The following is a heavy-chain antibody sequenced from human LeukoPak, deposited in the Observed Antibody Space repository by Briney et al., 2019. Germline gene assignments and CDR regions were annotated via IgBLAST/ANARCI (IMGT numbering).Heavy chain of an antibody. D-gene: IGHD3-3*01. CDR2: IYTSGST. J-gene: IGHJ3*02. CDR3: ARARGWRDAFDI. V-gene: IGHV4-61*02. CDR1: GGSISSGSYY. Sequence: SETLSLTCTVSGGSISSGSYYWSWIRQPAGKGLEWIGRIYTSGSTNYNPSLKSRVTMSVDTSKNQFSLKLSSVTAADTAVYYCARARGWRDAFDIWGQGTMVTVSS.